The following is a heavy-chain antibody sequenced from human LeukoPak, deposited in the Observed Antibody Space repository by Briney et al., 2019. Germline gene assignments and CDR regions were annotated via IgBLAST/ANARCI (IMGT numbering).Heavy chain of an antibody. V-gene: IGHV4-30-4*01. CDR2: IYYSGST. Sequence: SETLSLTCTVSGASISSGDYYWSWIRQPPGKGLEWIGYIYYSGSTYYNPSLKSRVTISVDTSKNQFSLKLSSVTAADTAVYYCARAVYGDYGLDYWGQGTLVTVSS. J-gene: IGHJ4*02. CDR1: GASISSGDYY. CDR3: ARAVYGDYGLDY. D-gene: IGHD4-17*01.